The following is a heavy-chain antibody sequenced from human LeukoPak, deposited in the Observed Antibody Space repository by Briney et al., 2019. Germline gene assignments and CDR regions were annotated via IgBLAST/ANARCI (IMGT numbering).Heavy chain of an antibody. CDR1: GFTFTTWW. Sequence: GGSLRLSCAASGFTFTTWWMSWVRQASGKGLEWVANIKYDGSEVHYLDSVKGRFTISRDNARNSLYLQMNDLRVEDTAVYYCARTKAFDFWGQGTMVIVSS. CDR2: IKYDGSEV. CDR3: ARTKAFDF. J-gene: IGHJ3*01. V-gene: IGHV3-7*01.